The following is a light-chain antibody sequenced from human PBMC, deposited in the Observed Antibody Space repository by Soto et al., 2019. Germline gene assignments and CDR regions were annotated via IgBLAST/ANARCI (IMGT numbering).Light chain of an antibody. V-gene: IGLV2-11*01. J-gene: IGLJ2*01. CDR3: CSYAGSYTVI. CDR1: SSDVGFYNY. Sequence: QSALTQPRSVSGSPGQSVTISCTGTSSDVGFYNYVSWYQRHPGKAPKLMIYDVSGRPSGVPDRFSGSKSGNTASLTISGLQAEDEAEYYCCSYAGSYTVIFGGGTKLTVL. CDR2: DVS.